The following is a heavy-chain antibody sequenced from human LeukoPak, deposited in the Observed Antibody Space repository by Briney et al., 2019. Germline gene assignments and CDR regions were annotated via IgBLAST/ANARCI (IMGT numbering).Heavy chain of an antibody. CDR3: ARSSSWTNYYYYGMDV. Sequence: GGSLRLSCAASGFTFSSYSMNWVRQAPGKGLEWVSSISSSSSYIYYADSVKGRFTISRDNAKNSLYLQMNSLRAEDTAVYYCARSSSWTNYYYYGMDVWGQGTTVTVPS. CDR2: ISSSSSYI. D-gene: IGHD6-13*01. J-gene: IGHJ6*02. V-gene: IGHV3-21*01. CDR1: GFTFSSYS.